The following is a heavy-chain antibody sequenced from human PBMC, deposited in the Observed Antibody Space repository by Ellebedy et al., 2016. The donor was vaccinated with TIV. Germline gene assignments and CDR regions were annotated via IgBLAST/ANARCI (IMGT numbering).Heavy chain of an antibody. V-gene: IGHV5-51*01. J-gene: IGHJ1*01. CDR2: IYPGDSDT. CDR1: GYSFTSYW. D-gene: IGHD2-21*01. Sequence: ASVKVSCKGSGYSFTSYWIGWVRQLPGKGLEWMGIIYPGDSDTRYSPSFHGQVTISADKSISTAYLQWSSLKASDTAMYYCARLEGVLWGGHWGQGTLVTVSS. CDR3: ARLEGVLWGGH.